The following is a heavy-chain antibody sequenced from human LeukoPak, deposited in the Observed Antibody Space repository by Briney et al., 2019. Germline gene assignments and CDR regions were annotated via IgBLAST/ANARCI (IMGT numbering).Heavy chain of an antibody. CDR3: AKDRGSYSTTADS. J-gene: IGHJ5*01. D-gene: IGHD1-26*01. Sequence: GGSLRLSCAASGFTFRDYGIHWVRQAPGKGLEWVAVIWYDGTNKYYGDSVKGRFTISRDNSKNTLYLQMNSLRAEDTAVYYCAKDRGSYSTTADSWGQGTLVTVSS. CDR2: IWYDGTNK. V-gene: IGHV3-33*06. CDR1: GFTFRDYG.